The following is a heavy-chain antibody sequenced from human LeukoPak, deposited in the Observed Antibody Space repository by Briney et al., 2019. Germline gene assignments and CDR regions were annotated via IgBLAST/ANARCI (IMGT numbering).Heavy chain of an antibody. J-gene: IGHJ3*02. CDR1: GGSISSSSYY. Sequence: SETLSLTCTVSGGSISSSSYYWSWIRQPPGKGLEWIGEINHSGSTNYNPSLKSRVTISVDTSKNQFSLKLSSVTAADTAVYYCARGVVLFHGYRRRAAFDIWGQGTMVTVSS. V-gene: IGHV4-39*07. CDR3: ARGVVLFHGYRRRAAFDI. CDR2: INHSGST. D-gene: IGHD5-18*01.